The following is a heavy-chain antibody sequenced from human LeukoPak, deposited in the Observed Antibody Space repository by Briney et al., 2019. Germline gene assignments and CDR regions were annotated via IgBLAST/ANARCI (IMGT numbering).Heavy chain of an antibody. CDR3: ASGSGSYRTPYDYMDV. J-gene: IGHJ6*03. D-gene: IGHD3-10*01. V-gene: IGHV3-53*01. CDR2: IYSGGST. Sequence: GGSLRLSCAASGFTVSSNYMSWVPQAPGKGLEWVSVIYSGGSTYYADSVKGRFTISRDNSKNTLYLQMNSLRAEDTAVYYCASGSGSYRTPYDYMDVWGTGTTVTVSS. CDR1: GFTVSSNY.